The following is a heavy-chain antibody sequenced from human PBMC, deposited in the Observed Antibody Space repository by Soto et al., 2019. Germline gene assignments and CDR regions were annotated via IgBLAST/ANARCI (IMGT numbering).Heavy chain of an antibody. V-gene: IGHV3-23*01. CDR1: GFTFSNYA. D-gene: IGHD6-6*01. CDR3: AKGVAVGFHFGSSTDRGFDP. J-gene: IGHJ5*02. CDR2: ISGSGGTT. Sequence: EVQLLESGGGLVQPGGSLRLSCAASGFTFSNYAMSWVRQAPGKGLEWVSIISGSGGTTYHADSVKDRFTISRDNSKNTLFLQMNSLRAEDTAVYYCAKGVAVGFHFGSSTDRGFDPWGQGTPVTVSS.